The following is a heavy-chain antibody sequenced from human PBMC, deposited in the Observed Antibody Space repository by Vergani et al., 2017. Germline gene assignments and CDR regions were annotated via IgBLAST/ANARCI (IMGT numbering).Heavy chain of an antibody. CDR3: ARGWRSDY. D-gene: IGHD3-3*01. CDR2: MNPNSGNK. J-gene: IGHJ4*02. V-gene: IGHV1-8*01. Sequence: QVQLVQSGAEVKKPGASVKVSCKASGYTFTSYDINWVRQAIGQGLEWMGWMNPNSGNKGYAQKLQGIVTMTRNTSISTAYMELSSLRSDDTAVYYCARGWRSDYWGQGTLVTVSS. CDR1: GYTFTSYD.